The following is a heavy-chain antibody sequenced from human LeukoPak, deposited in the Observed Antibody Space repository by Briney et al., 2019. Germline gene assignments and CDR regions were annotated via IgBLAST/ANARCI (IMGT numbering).Heavy chain of an antibody. CDR3: ARAKGDY. CDR1: GGSISSSY. CDR2: IYYTGRT. J-gene: IGHJ4*02. Sequence: SETLSLTCTVSGGSISSSYWSWIRQPPGKGLEWIGYIYYTGRTNYNPSLKSRVTISVDTSKNQFSLKLSSVTAADTAVYYCARAKGDYWGQGTLVTVSP. V-gene: IGHV4-59*01.